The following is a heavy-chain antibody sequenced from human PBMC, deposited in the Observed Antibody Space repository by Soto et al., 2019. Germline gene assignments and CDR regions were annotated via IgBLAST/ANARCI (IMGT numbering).Heavy chain of an antibody. CDR1: GGSISSYY. D-gene: IGHD3-3*01. Sequence: PSETLSLTCTVSGGSISSYYWSWIRQPAGKGLEWIGRIYTSGSTNYNPSLKSRVTMSVDTSKNQFSLKLSSVTAADTAGYYCARGRGPSVLWRPGSDYGMEVWGQGTLV. CDR2: IYTSGST. V-gene: IGHV4-4*07. CDR3: ARGRGPSVLWRPGSDYGMEV. J-gene: IGHJ6*02.